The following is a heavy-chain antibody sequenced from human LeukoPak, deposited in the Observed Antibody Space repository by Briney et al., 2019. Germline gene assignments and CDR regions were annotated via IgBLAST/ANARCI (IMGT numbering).Heavy chain of an antibody. J-gene: IGHJ3*02. CDR2: IFYSGST. CDR1: GYSISSGYY. CDR3: AKSNGYGLVDI. D-gene: IGHD3-10*01. V-gene: IGHV4-38-2*01. Sequence: SETLSLTCSFSGYSISSGYYWDWIRQPPGKGLEWIGNIFYSGSTYYSPSLRSRVTISLDTSRNQFSLKLNSVTAADTAVYYCAKSNGYGLVDIWGQGTMVTVSS.